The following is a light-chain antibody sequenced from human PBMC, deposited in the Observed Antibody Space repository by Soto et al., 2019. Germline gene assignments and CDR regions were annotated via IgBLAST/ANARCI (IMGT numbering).Light chain of an antibody. Sequence: QSALTQPASVSGSPGQSITISCTGTSSDVGAYNYVSWYQQHPGKAPKLMICEVTNRPSGVSNRFSGSKSGNTASLTISGLQAEDEADYYCSSYTSSSTPWVFGGGTKLTVL. CDR3: SSYTSSSTPWV. CDR2: EVT. CDR1: SSDVGAYNY. V-gene: IGLV2-14*01. J-gene: IGLJ3*02.